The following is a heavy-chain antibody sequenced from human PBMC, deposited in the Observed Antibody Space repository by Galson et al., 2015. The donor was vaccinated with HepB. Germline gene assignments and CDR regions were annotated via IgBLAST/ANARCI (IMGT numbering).Heavy chain of an antibody. D-gene: IGHD6-19*01. J-gene: IGHJ4*02. V-gene: IGHV3-64D*06. CDR1: GFTFSSYA. Sequence: SLRLSCAASGFTFSSYAMHWVRQAPGKGLEYVSAISSNGGSTYYADSVKGRFTISRDNSKNTLYLQMSSLRAEDTAVYYCVKDQYYSSGWYGESPGGFDYWGQGTLVTVSS. CDR3: VKDQYYSSGWYGESPGGFDY. CDR2: ISSNGGST.